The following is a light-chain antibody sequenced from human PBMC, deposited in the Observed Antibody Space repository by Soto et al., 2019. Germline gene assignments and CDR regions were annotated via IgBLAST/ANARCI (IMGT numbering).Light chain of an antibody. Sequence: IQMPQSPSSLSASVGDRVTITCRASQRITTYLNWYQQKPGKAPNLLITATSTLQSGVPSRFSGSGSGTDFTLTISSLQPEDFATYYCQQSYSTLWTFGQGTKVDIK. V-gene: IGKV1-39*01. CDR3: QQSYSTLWT. J-gene: IGKJ1*01. CDR2: ATS. CDR1: QRITTY.